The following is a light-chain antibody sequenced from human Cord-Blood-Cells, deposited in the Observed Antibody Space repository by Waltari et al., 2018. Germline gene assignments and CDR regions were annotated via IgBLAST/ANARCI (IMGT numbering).Light chain of an antibody. CDR3: NSRDSSGNHVV. CDR1: SLRSYY. J-gene: IGLJ2*01. CDR2: GKN. V-gene: IGLV3-19*01. Sequence: DPAVSVALGQTVRITCHGDSLRSYYASWYQQKPGQAPVLVIYGKNNRPSGIPDRFSGSSSGNTASLTITGAQAEDEADYYCNSRDSSGNHVVFGGGTKLTVL.